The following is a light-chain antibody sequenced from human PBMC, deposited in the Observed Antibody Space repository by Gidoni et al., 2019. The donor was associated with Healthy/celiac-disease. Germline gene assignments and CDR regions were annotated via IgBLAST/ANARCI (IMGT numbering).Light chain of an antibody. J-gene: IGKJ1*01. V-gene: IGKV4-1*01. CDR1: QSVLYSSNNKNY. Sequence: DIAMTQSPDSLAVSLGERATINCKSSQSVLYSSNNKNYLAWYQQKPGQPPKLLLYWASTRESGVPDRFSGSGSGTDFTLTISSLQAEDVAVYYCQQYYSTPRTFXQXTKVEIK. CDR2: WAS. CDR3: QQYYSTPRT.